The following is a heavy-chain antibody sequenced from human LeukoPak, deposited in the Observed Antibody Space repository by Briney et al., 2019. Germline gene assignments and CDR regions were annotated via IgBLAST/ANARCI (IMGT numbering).Heavy chain of an antibody. V-gene: IGHV4-59*01. CDR3: ARDLGYCSRTSCYTGLNWFDP. CDR2: IYYSGST. Sequence: SETLSLTCTVSGGSISSYYWSWIRQPPGKGLEWIGYIYYSGSTNYNPSLKSRVTISVDTSKNQFSLKLSSVTAADTAVYYCARDLGYCSRTSCYTGLNWFDPWGQGTLVTVSS. J-gene: IGHJ5*02. D-gene: IGHD2-2*02. CDR1: GGSISSYY.